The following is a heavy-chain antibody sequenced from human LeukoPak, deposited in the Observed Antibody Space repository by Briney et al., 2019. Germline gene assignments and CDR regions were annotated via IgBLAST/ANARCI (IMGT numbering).Heavy chain of an antibody. CDR2: ISYDGNNK. J-gene: IGHJ4*02. CDR3: ARGGISWYYYDY. D-gene: IGHD6-13*01. V-gene: IGHV3-30-3*01. CDR1: GFTFSSFA. Sequence: GGSLRLSCAASGFTFSSFAMHWVRQAPGQGLEWVAVISYDGNNKNYADSVKGRFTISGDNSKNTLYLQMNSLRAEDTAVYFCARGGISWYYYDYWGQGTLVTVSS.